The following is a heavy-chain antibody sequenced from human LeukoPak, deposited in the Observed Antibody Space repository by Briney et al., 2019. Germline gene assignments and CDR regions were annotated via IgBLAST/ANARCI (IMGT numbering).Heavy chain of an antibody. CDR3: ARDSSMIWDAFDI. D-gene: IGHD3/OR15-3a*01. J-gene: IGHJ3*02. CDR2: IYYSGGS. Sequence: SETLSLTCTVSGGSISSGDYYWSWIRQPPGKGLEWIGYIYYSGGSSYNPSLKSRVTISVDTSKNQFSLKLSSVTAADTAVYYCARDSSMIWDAFDIWGQGTMVTVSS. CDR1: GGSISSGDYY. V-gene: IGHV4-30-4*08.